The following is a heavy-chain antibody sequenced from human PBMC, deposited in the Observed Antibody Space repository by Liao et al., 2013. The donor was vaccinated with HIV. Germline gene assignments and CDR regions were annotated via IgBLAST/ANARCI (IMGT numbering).Heavy chain of an antibody. J-gene: IGHJ5*02. CDR1: VGSINGSY. D-gene: IGHD2-15*01. CDR2: IYYTGST. Sequence: QVKLQESGPGLVKPSETLSLTCTVSVGSINGSYWSWIRQPPGEGLEWIGYIYYTGSTHYSPSLKSRVTISIDTSKNQFSLKLSSVTAADTAVYYCARSMLLRPNWFDPWGQGTLVTVSS. V-gene: IGHV4-59*08. CDR3: ARSMLLRPNWFDP.